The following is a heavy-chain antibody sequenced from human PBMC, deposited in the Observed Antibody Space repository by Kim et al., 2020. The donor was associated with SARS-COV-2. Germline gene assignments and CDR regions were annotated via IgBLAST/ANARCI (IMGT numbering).Heavy chain of an antibody. V-gene: IGHV4-34*01. CDR1: GGSFSGYY. CDR3: ARGTEIAAAFKRPYYFDY. J-gene: IGHJ4*02. Sequence: SETLSLTCAVYGGSFSGYYWSWIRQPPGKGLEWIGEINHSGSTNYNPSLKSRVTISVDTSKNQFSLKLSSVTAADTAVYYCARGTEIAAAFKRPYYFDYWGQGTLVTVSS. CDR2: INHSGST. D-gene: IGHD6-13*01.